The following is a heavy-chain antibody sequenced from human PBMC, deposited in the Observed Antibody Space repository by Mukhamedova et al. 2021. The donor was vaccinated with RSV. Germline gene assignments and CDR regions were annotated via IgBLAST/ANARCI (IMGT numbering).Heavy chain of an antibody. D-gene: IGHD6-19*01. J-gene: IGHJ4*02. Sequence: STWAMHWVRQAPGKGLEWVAVISYDGSNTFHADSVKARFTISRDTSRNTLYLQMNALRAEDTAVYYCARDRGFIAVAGTGYWGQGALV. V-gene: IGHV3-30*04. CDR2: ISYDGSNT. CDR3: ARDRGFIAVAGTGY. CDR1: STWA.